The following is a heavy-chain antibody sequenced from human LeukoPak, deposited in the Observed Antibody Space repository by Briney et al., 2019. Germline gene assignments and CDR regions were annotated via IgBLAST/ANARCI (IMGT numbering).Heavy chain of an antibody. CDR1: GFTFSDYY. V-gene: IGHV3-11*06. J-gene: IGHJ4*02. CDR2: ISSSSSFT. CDR3: ARYFRALYFDY. D-gene: IGHD3-9*01. Sequence: GGSLRLSCAASGFTFSDYYMSWIRQAPGKGLEWVSYISSSSSFTDYADSVKGRFSISRDNAKNSLYLQMNSLRAEDTAVYYCARYFRALYFDYWGQGTLVTVSS.